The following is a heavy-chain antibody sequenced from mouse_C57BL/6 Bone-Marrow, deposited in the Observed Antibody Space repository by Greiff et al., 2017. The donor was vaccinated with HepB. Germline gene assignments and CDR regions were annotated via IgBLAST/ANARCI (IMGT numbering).Heavy chain of an antibody. CDR2: INPGSGGT. CDR1: GYAFTNYL. Sequence: VQLVESGAELVRPGTSVKVSCKASGYAFTNYLIEWVKQRPGQGLEWIGVINPGSGGTNYNEKFKGKATLTADKSSSTAYMQLSSLTSEDSAVYFCARDPDYWGQGTTLTVSS. J-gene: IGHJ2*01. V-gene: IGHV1-54*01. CDR3: ARDPDY.